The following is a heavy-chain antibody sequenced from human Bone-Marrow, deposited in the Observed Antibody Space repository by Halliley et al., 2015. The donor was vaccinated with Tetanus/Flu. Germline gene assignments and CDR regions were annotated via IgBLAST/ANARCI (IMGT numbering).Heavy chain of an antibody. Sequence: WVANVKQDGSETYYVDSVKGRFTIPRDNAKNSLFLQMNSLRAEDTAVYYCASSLLTYYRFDYWGQGTLVTVSS. CDR2: VKQDGSET. V-gene: IGHV3-7*03. D-gene: IGHD3-10*01. CDR3: ASSLLTYYRFDY. J-gene: IGHJ4*02.